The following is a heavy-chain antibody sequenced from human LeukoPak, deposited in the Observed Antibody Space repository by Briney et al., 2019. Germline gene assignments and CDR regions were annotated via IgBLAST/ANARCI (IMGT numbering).Heavy chain of an antibody. CDR3: AREMFSGIAAAGTVSWFDP. J-gene: IGHJ5*02. D-gene: IGHD6-13*01. Sequence: HGASVKVSCKASGYTFTGYYMHWVRQAPGQGLEWMGWINPNSGGTNYAQKFQGRVTMTRDTSISTAYMELSRLRSDDTAVYYCAREMFSGIAAAGTVSWFDPWGQGTLVTVSS. V-gene: IGHV1-2*02. CDR1: GYTFTGYY. CDR2: INPNSGGT.